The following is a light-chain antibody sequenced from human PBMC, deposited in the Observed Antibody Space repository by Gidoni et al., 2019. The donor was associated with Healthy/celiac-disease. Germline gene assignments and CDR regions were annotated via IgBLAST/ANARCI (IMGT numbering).Light chain of an antibody. CDR1: QSISSW. CDR3: QQYNSYLT. J-gene: IGKJ1*01. V-gene: IGKV1-5*03. CDR2: KAS. Sequence: DIQMIQSPSTLSASVGDRVTITCRASQSISSWLAWYQQKPGKAPKLLIYKASSLESGVPSRFSGSGSGTEFTLTISSLQPDDFATYYCQQYNSYLTFGQGTKVEIQ.